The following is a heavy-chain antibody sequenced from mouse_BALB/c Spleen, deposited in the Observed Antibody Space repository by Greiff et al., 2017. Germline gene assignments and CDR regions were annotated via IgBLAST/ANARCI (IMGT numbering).Heavy chain of an antibody. CDR2: ISSGGSYT. CDR1: GFTFSSYA. Sequence: EVMLVESGGGLVQPGGSRKLSCAASGFTFSSYAMSWVRQSPEKRLEWVAEISSGGSYTYYPDTVTGRFTISRDNAKNTLYLEMSSLRSEDTAMYYCARSTMITAPAWFAYWGQGTLVTVSA. CDR3: ARSTMITAPAWFAY. J-gene: IGHJ3*01. V-gene: IGHV5-9-4*01. D-gene: IGHD2-4*01.